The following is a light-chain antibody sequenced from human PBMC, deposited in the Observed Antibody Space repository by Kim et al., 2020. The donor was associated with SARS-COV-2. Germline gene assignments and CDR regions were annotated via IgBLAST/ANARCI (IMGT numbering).Light chain of an antibody. J-gene: IGLJ3*02. CDR2: DVT. V-gene: IGLV2-14*03. CDR3: SSYTISTTRV. CDR1: RSDVDGYNC. Sequence: GQLIAISCSESRSDVDGYNCVSWYQQHPDKDPKHMIYDVTNRPSGVSHRFSGAKSGNTASLTISGLQAEDEADYYCSSYTISTTRVFGGGTQLTVL.